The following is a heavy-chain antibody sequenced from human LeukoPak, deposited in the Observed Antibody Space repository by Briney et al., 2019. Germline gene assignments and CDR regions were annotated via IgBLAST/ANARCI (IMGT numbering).Heavy chain of an antibody. V-gene: IGHV3-33*01. J-gene: IGHJ6*04. D-gene: IGHD3-10*01. CDR3: ARKYGSGSYYSPYYYYGMDV. CDR1: GFTFSSYG. Sequence: GGSLRLSCAASGFTFSSYGMHWVRQAPGKGLEWVAVIWYDGSNKYYADSVKGRFTISRDNSKNTLYLQMNSLRAKDTAVYYCARKYGSGSYYSPYYYYGMDVWGKGTTVTVSS. CDR2: IWYDGSNK.